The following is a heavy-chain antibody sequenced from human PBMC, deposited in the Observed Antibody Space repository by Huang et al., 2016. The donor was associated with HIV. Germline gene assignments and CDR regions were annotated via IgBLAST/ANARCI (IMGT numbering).Heavy chain of an antibody. V-gene: IGHV3-30*02. CDR1: GFTSGGHG. CDR3: VKETVQWLVTY. J-gene: IGHJ4*02. Sequence: QVQVVESGGGVVQPGGSLRLSCAAAGFTSGGHGMHWVRQAPGKGMEWVAFIKYDESNKYFADSGKGRFTMSRDNSKNTLYLQMNSLRGEDTAVYYCVKETVQWLVTYWGQGTLVTVSS. CDR2: IKYDESNK. D-gene: IGHD6-19*01.